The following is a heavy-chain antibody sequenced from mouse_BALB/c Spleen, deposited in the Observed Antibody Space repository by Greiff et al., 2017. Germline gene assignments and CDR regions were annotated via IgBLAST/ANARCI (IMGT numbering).Heavy chain of an antibody. V-gene: IGHV1-80*01. J-gene: IGHJ3*01. Sequence: QVQLQQSGAELVRPGSSVKISCKASGYAFSSYWMNWVKQRPGQGLEWIGQIYPGDGDTNYNGKFKGKATLTADKSSSTAYMQLSSLTSEDSAVYFCANRYDDAWFAYWGQGTLVTVSA. CDR1: GYAFSSYW. CDR2: IYPGDGDT. D-gene: IGHD2-14*01. CDR3: ANRYDDAWFAY.